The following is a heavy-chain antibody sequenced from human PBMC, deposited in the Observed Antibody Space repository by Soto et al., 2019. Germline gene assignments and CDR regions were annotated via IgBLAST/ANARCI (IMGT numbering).Heavy chain of an antibody. CDR2: IKQDGSEK. V-gene: IGHV3-7*04. CDR1: GFTFSSYW. D-gene: IGHD2-2*02. CDR3: ARVVCSSTSCYNANDY. Sequence: EMQLVESGGGLVQPGGSLRLSCAASGFTFSSYWMSWVRQAPGKGLEWVANIKQDGSEKYYVDSVKGRFTISRDNAKNSLYLQMNSLRAEDTAVYYCARVVCSSTSCYNANDYWGQGTLVTVSS. J-gene: IGHJ4*02.